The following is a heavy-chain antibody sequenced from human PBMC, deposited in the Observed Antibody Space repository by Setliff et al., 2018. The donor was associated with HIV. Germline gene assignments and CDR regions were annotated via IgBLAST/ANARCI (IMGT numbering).Heavy chain of an antibody. J-gene: IGHJ4*02. CDR2: IKPSGGST. Sequence: GASVKVSCKASGYTFTTYAMHWVRQAPGQGLEWMGIIKPSGGSTSYAQKFQGRVTMTRDTSTSTVYMELSSLRSEDTAVYYCARDPNRIAVAGTFDYWGQGTLVTVSS. D-gene: IGHD6-19*01. CDR3: ARDPNRIAVAGTFDY. CDR1: GYTFTTYA. V-gene: IGHV1-46*01.